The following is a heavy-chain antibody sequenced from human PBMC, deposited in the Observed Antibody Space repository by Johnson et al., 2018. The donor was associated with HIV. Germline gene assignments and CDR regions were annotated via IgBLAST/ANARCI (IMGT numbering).Heavy chain of an antibody. J-gene: IGHJ3*02. Sequence: QVQLVESGGGVVQPGKSLTLSCVGSGLSFSNFGIHWVRQAPGKGPEWVAVISFDGNLKKSADSVKGRFTISRDNSKNTLFLQMDSLRPEDTAVYYCAKDLPVYGHGHGAFDIWGQGTVVTV. CDR3: AKDLPVYGHGHGAFDI. V-gene: IGHV3-30*18. CDR2: ISFDGNLK. D-gene: IGHD3-10*01. CDR1: GLSFSNFG.